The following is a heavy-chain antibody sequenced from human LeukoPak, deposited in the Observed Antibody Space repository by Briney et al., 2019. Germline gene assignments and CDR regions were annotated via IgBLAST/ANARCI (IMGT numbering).Heavy chain of an antibody. J-gene: IGHJ4*02. Sequence: SETLSLTCAVSGGSISSGGYSWRCIRQPPGKGLEWIGYIYHSGSTYYNPSLKSRVTISVDRSKNQFSLKLSSVTAADTAVYYCARGNSRIVGAAFDYWGQGTLVTVSS. V-gene: IGHV4-30-2*01. CDR3: ARGNSRIVGAAFDY. CDR1: GGSISSGGYS. CDR2: IYHSGST. D-gene: IGHD1-26*01.